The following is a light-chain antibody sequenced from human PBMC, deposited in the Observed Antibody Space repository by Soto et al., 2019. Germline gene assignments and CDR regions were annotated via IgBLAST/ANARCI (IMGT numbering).Light chain of an antibody. J-gene: IGKJ2*01. Sequence: ILMTQSPATLSVSPGEGATLSCRASQSVGTKLAWYQQKPGQAPQLLIFGVSTRATGVPARFSGSGSATDYSLTIRSLESEDYAVYYCQEYSDSPPEYTFGQGTKVEIK. CDR1: QSVGTK. CDR2: GVS. CDR3: QEYSDSPPEYT. V-gene: IGKV3-15*01.